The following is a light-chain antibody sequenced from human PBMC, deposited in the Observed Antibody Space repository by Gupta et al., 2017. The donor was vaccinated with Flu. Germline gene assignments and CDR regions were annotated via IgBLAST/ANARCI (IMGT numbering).Light chain of an antibody. J-gene: IGKJ3*01. CDR2: AAS. CDR3: QQYYNFPFT. CDR1: QSISSY. Sequence: GDRVTISWLISQSISSYLAWYQQKPGKAPELLIYAASTWQSGVPSMFSGSGSGTDFTLTISCLHSEDVAIYYCQQYYNFPFTFGPGTKVDIK. V-gene: IGKV1D-8*01.